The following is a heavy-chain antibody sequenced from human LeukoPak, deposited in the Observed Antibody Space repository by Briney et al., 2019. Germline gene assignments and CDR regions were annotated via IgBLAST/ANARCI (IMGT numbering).Heavy chain of an antibody. CDR2: MNPNCGNT. Sequence: ASLKVSCKASGYTFTSYVINWVRQATGQGLEWMGWMNPNCGNTGYAQKFQGRVTMTRNTYISTAYMELSSLRAEDTALYYGARVRGGAPSLVAAFDIWGQGTMVTVSS. CDR1: GYTFTSYV. V-gene: IGHV1-8*01. D-gene: IGHD1-26*01. J-gene: IGHJ3*02. CDR3: ARVRGGAPSLVAAFDI.